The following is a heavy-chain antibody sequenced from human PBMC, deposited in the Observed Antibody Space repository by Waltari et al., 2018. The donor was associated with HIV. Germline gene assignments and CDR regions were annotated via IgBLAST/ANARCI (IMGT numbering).Heavy chain of an antibody. J-gene: IGHJ5*02. CDR2: MNPNSGGT. V-gene: IGHV1-2*02. Sequence: QVQLVQSGAEVKKPGASVKVSCKASGYTSPAYYIHWVRQAPGQGLEWMGWMNPNSGGTNYPQKFKGRVTMTRDTSIKTAYLQLSGLTSDDTALYWCSRGGTILTGYYPSGVSWGQGTPVTVSS. CDR3: SRGGTILTGYYPSGVS. CDR1: GYTSPAYY. D-gene: IGHD3-9*01.